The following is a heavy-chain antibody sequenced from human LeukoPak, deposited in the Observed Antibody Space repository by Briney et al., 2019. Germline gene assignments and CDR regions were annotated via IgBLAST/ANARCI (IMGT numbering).Heavy chain of an antibody. Sequence: TSQTLSLTCTVSDGSISSGDYYWSWIRQPPGKGLEWIGYIYYSGSSFYNPSLKSRLTISVDTSKNHFSLNLSSVTAADTAVYYCARRNDPYYFDYWGQGTLVTVSS. J-gene: IGHJ4*02. CDR1: DGSISSGDYY. V-gene: IGHV4-30-4*08. CDR2: IYYSGSS. D-gene: IGHD3-16*01. CDR3: ARRNDPYYFDY.